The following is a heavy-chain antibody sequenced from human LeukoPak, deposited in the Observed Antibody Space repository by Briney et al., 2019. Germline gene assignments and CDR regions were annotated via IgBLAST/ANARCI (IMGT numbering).Heavy chain of an antibody. Sequence: GASVKVSCKASGYTFTRYGISWVRQAPGQGLEWMGWISVYNGNTNYAQKLQGRVTMTTDTSTSTAYMELRSLRSDNTAVYYCARAPDDFWSGYPNNWFDPWGQGTLVTVSS. V-gene: IGHV1-18*01. J-gene: IGHJ5*02. CDR2: ISVYNGNT. CDR3: ARAPDDFWSGYPNNWFDP. CDR1: GYTFTRYG. D-gene: IGHD3-3*01.